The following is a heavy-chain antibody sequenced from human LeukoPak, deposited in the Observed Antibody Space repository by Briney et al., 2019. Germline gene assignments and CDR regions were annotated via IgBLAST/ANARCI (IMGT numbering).Heavy chain of an antibody. CDR3: ARRRGSYYGY. CDR2: IYYSGST. J-gene: IGHJ4*02. V-gene: IGHV4-61*01. CDR1: GGSFSSSSYY. Sequence: PSETLPLTCTVSGGSFSSSSYYWGWLRQPPGTGLEWIGYIYYSGSTNYNPSLKSRVTISVDTSKNQFSLNLSSVTAADTAVYYCARRRGSYYGYWGQGTLVTVSS. D-gene: IGHD1-26*01.